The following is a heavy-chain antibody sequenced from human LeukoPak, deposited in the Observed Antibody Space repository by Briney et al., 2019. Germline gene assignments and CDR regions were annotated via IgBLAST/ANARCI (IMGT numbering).Heavy chain of an antibody. CDR2: IYSGGST. CDR1: GFTVSSNY. V-gene: IGHV3-53*01. J-gene: IGHJ6*02. D-gene: IGHD2-2*01. CDR3: ARYCSSTSCYENFPVGDGMDV. Sequence: GGSLRLSCAASGFTVSSNYMSWVRQAPGKGLEWVSVIYSGGSTYYADSVKGRFTISRDNSKNTLYLQMNSLRAEDTAVYYCARYCSSTSCYENFPVGDGMDVWGQGTTVTVSS.